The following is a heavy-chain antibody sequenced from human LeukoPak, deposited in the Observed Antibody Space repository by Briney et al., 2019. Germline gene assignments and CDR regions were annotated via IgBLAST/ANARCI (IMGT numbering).Heavy chain of an antibody. CDR1: GVSMTTHF. V-gene: IGHV4-59*08. CDR2: IDHSGTT. CDR3: ARPPLH. J-gene: IGHJ4*02. Sequence: PSETLSLTCSVSGVSMTTHFWSWICQPPGKGLEWIGYIDHSGTTSYNPSLKSRVTISVDTSSNQFSLKLSSVTAADTAVYYCARPPLHWGQGTLVTVSS.